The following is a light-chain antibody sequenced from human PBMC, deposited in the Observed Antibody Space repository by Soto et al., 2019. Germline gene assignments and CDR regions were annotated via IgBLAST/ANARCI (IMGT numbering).Light chain of an antibody. CDR1: QSITSY. V-gene: IGKV1-39*01. J-gene: IGKJ5*01. CDR3: QQANSFPVT. Sequence: VHMTQSPSSLSASVGDRVTITCRASQSITSYLNWYQQKPGKAPKVLIYAASKLQSGVPSRFSGSGSGTDFTLTISSLQPEDFATYYCQQANSFPVTFGQGTRLEIK. CDR2: AAS.